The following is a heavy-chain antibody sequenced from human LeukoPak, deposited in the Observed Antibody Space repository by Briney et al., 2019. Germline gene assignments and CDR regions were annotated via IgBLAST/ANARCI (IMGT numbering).Heavy chain of an antibody. V-gene: IGHV4-39*07. J-gene: IGHJ3*02. Sequence: SETLSLTCTVSGGSISSSSYYWGWIRQPPGKGLEWIGSIYYSGSTYYNPSLKSRVTISVDKSKNQFSLKLSSVTAADTAVYYCATTWYPLTGDLVGGAFDIWGQGTMVTVSS. D-gene: IGHD7-27*01. CDR2: IYYSGST. CDR1: GGSISSSSYY. CDR3: ATTWYPLTGDLVGGAFDI.